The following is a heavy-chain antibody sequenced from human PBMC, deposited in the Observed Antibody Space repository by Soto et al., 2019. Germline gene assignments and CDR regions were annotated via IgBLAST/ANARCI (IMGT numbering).Heavy chain of an antibody. D-gene: IGHD3-3*01. CDR2: INHSGST. Sequence: SETLSLTCAVYGGSFSGYYWSWIRQPPGKGLEWIGEINHSGSTNYNPSLKSRVTISVDTSKNQFSLKLSSVTAADTAVYYCARVVITIFAVYMDVWGKGTTVTVSS. CDR1: GGSFSGYY. CDR3: ARVVITIFAVYMDV. V-gene: IGHV4-34*01. J-gene: IGHJ6*03.